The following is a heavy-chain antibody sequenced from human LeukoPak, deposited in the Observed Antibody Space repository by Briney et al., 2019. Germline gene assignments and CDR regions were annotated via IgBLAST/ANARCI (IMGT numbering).Heavy chain of an antibody. CDR3: ARARPFIRTTGTTGWFDP. CDR1: GYTFTGYY. D-gene: IGHD1-1*01. CDR2: INPNSGGT. J-gene: IGHJ5*02. V-gene: IGHV1-2*02. Sequence: ASVKVSCKASGYTFTGYYMHWVRQAPGQGLEWMGWINPNSGGTNYAQKFQGRVTMTRDTSISIAYMELSRLRSDDTAVYYCARARPFIRTTGTTGWFDPWGQGTLVTVSS.